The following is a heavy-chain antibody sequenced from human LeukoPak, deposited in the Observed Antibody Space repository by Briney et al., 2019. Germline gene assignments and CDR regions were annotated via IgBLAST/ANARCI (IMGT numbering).Heavy chain of an antibody. V-gene: IGHV1-18*01. CDR3: ARGGDFYDSSGYYDDAFDI. CDR1: GYTFTSYG. CDR2: ISAYNGNT. J-gene: IGHJ3*02. Sequence: ASVKVSCKASGYTFTSYGISWVRQAPGQGLEWMGWISAYNGNTNYAQKLQGRVTMTTDTSTSTAYMELRSLRSDDTAVYYCARGGDFYDSSGYYDDAFDIWGRGTMVTVSS. D-gene: IGHD3-22*01.